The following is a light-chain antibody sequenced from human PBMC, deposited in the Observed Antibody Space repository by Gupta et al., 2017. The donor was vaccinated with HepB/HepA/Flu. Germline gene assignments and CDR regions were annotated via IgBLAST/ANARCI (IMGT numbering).Light chain of an antibody. J-gene: IGKJ4*01. CDR1: QSISTY. CDR2: ASS. CDR3: QQTYRVPLT. V-gene: IGKV1-39*01. Sequence: IQMTQSQSSLSASVGDRVNITCRASQSISTYLNWYQQKPGKAPKLLIYASSSLQSGVPSRFSGSGSGTDFTLTISSLQPEDFATYYCQQTYRVPLTFGGGTKVDIK.